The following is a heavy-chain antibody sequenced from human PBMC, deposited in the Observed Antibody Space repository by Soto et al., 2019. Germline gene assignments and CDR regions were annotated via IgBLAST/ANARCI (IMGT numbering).Heavy chain of an antibody. CDR3: ARAGGLGAVAADY. V-gene: IGHV4-30-2*01. D-gene: IGHD6-19*01. Sequence: QLQLQESGSGLVKPSQTLSLTCAVSGGSISSGGYSWSWIRQPPGKGLEWIGYIYHSGSTYYNPYLKSRVTISVDRSKNQFSLKLGSVTAADTAVYYCARAGGLGAVAADYWGQGTLVTVSS. CDR2: IYHSGST. CDR1: GGSISSGGYS. J-gene: IGHJ4*02.